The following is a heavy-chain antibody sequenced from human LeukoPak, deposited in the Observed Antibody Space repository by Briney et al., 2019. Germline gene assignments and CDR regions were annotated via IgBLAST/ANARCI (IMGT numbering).Heavy chain of an antibody. CDR2: ISYDGSNK. V-gene: IGHV3-30*03. CDR3: ARGGTYYYDSSGRLNWFDP. J-gene: IGHJ5*02. Sequence: GRSLRLSCAASGFTFSSYGMHWVRRAPGKGLEWVAVISYDGSNKYYADSVKGRFTISRDNSKNTLYLQMNSLRSEDTAVYYCARGGTYYYDSSGRLNWFDPWGQGTLVTVSS. CDR1: GFTFSSYG. D-gene: IGHD3-22*01.